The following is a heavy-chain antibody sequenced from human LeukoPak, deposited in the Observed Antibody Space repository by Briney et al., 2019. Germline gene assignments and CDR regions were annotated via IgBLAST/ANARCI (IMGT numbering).Heavy chain of an antibody. Sequence: SGGSLRLSCAASGFTFSSYGMHWVRQAPGKGLEWVAVIWYDGSNKYYADSVKGRFTISRDNSKNTLYLQMNSLRAEDTAVYYCARSLYCTNGVCSGAYFDYWGQGTLVTVSP. D-gene: IGHD2-8*01. CDR3: ARSLYCTNGVCSGAYFDY. V-gene: IGHV3-33*01. CDR2: IWYDGSNK. CDR1: GFTFSSYG. J-gene: IGHJ4*02.